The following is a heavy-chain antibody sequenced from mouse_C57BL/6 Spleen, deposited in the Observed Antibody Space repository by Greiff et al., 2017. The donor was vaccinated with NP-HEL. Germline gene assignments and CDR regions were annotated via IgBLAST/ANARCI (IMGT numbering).Heavy chain of an antibody. CDR3: ARGYYGSSYWYFDV. Sequence: QVQLQQPGTELVKPGASVKLSCKASGYTFTSYWMHWVKQRPGQGLEWIGNINPSNGGTNYNEKFKRKATLTVDKSSSTAYMQLSSLTSEDSAVYYCARGYYGSSYWYFDVWGTGTTVTVSS. D-gene: IGHD1-1*01. J-gene: IGHJ1*03. CDR2: INPSNGGT. V-gene: IGHV1-53*01. CDR1: GYTFTSYW.